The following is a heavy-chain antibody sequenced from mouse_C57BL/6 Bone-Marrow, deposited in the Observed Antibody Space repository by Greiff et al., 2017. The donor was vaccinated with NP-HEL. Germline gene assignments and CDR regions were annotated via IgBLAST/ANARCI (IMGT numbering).Heavy chain of an antibody. CDR3: ARSSGYPYYFDY. Sequence: EVKLMESGGGLVQPGGSLSLSCAASGFTFTDYYMSWVRQPPGKALEWLGFIRNKANGNTTEYSASVKGRFTISRDNFQSILYLQMNALRAEDSATYYCARSSGYPYYFDYWGQGTTLTVSS. V-gene: IGHV7-3*01. D-gene: IGHD3-2*02. J-gene: IGHJ2*01. CDR1: GFTFTDYY. CDR2: IRNKANGNTT.